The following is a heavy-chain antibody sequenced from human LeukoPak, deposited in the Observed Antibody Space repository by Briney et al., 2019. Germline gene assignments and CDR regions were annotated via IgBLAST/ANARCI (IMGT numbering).Heavy chain of an antibody. CDR2: IYYSGST. Sequence: SETLSLTCSVSGGSISSYYWSWIRQPPGKGLEWIGHIYYSGSTNYNPSLKSRVTISIDTSKNQFSLWLSSVTAADTAVYYCARGYCSSTSCYYGMDVWGQGTTVTVSS. D-gene: IGHD2-2*01. V-gene: IGHV4-59*12. CDR1: GGSISSYY. J-gene: IGHJ6*02. CDR3: ARGYCSSTSCYYGMDV.